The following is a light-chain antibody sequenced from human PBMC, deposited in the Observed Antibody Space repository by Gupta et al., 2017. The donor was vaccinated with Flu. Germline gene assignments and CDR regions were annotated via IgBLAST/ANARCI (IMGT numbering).Light chain of an antibody. CDR3: QQDDSFST. Sequence: DIQMTQSPSALSASVGDRVTITCRASQTINNYLAWYQQRPGKAPKLLISKASILESGVPSRFSGTGSGTEFSLTISSLQPDDFATYYCQQDDSFSTFGQGTTVEIK. J-gene: IGKJ1*01. CDR2: KAS. CDR1: QTINNY. V-gene: IGKV1-5*03.